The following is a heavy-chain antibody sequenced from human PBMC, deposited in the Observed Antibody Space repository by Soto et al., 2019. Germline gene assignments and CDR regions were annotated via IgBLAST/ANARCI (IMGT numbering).Heavy chain of an antibody. CDR3: ARQGFGQLHGLVDV. Sequence: PSETLSLTCSVSGGSITSHYCSWFRQPPGKGLEWIGYIHHSGSTSYNPSLKSRVTMSVDTSKNQFSLKVSSVTAADTAPYYCARQGFGQLHGLVDVWGPGTTVTVSS. J-gene: IGHJ6*02. CDR2: IHHSGST. CDR1: GGSITSHY. D-gene: IGHD3-10*01. V-gene: IGHV4-59*08.